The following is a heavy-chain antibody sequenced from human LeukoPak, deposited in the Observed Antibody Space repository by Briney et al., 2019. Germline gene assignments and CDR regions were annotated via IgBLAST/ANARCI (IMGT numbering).Heavy chain of an antibody. CDR1: GFTFSSYA. CDR2: ISGSGGST. V-gene: IGHV3-23*01. Sequence: GGSLRLSCAASGFTFSSYAMSWVRQAPGKGLEWVSAISGSGGSTYYADSVKGRFTISRDNSKNTLYLQMNSLRAEDTAVYYCARDPQWRDAFDIWGQGTMVTVSS. D-gene: IGHD6-19*01. CDR3: ARDPQWRDAFDI. J-gene: IGHJ3*02.